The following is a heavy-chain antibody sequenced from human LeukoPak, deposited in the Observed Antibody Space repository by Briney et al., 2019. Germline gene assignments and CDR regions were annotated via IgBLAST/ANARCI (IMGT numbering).Heavy chain of an antibody. CDR1: GGSISSGGYY. V-gene: IGHV4-31*03. CDR2: IYYSGST. D-gene: IGHD6-19*01. CDR3: ARGVRGWYDHTTDY. J-gene: IGHJ4*02. Sequence: SQTLSLTCTVSGGSISSGGYYWSWIRQHPGKGLEWIGNIYYSGSTYYNPSLKSRVTISVDTSKNQFSLKLSSMTAADTAVYYCARGVRGWYDHTTDYWGQGTLVTVSS.